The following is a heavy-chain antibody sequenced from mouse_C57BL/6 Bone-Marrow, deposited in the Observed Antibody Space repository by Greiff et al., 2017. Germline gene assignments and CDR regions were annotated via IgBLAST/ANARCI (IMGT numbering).Heavy chain of an antibody. Sequence: EVQLQQSGPELVKPGASVKISCKASGYTFTDYYMNWVKQSHGKSLEWIGDINPNNGGTSYNQKFKGKATLTVDKSSSTAYIELRSLTSEDSAVYYCARDYTPAMDYWGQGTPVTVSS. CDR1: GYTFTDYY. D-gene: IGHD2-12*01. CDR3: ARDYTPAMDY. CDR2: INPNNGGT. J-gene: IGHJ4*01. V-gene: IGHV1-26*01.